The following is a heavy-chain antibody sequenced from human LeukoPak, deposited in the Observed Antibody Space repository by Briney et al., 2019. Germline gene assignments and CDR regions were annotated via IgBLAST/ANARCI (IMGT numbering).Heavy chain of an antibody. D-gene: IGHD3-10*01. Sequence: QPGRSLRLSCAASGFTFRNFGMHWVRQAPGKGLEWVSTISGSGGSKHYADSVEGRFTISRDNSKNTVYLQMNSLRAEDTAIYYCAKLTSASGAYGVDVWGQGTTVTVSS. CDR2: ISGSGGSK. V-gene: IGHV3-23*01. J-gene: IGHJ6*02. CDR1: GFTFRNFG. CDR3: AKLTSASGAYGVDV.